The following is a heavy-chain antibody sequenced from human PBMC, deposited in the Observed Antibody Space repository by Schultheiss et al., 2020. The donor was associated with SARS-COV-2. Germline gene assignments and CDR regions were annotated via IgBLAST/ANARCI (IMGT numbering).Heavy chain of an antibody. CDR1: GFTFSNAW. CDR2: IKSKTDGGTT. V-gene: IGHV3-15*01. J-gene: IGHJ3*02. CDR3: ARALVTAILYDAFDI. D-gene: IGHD2-21*02. Sequence: GESLKISCAASGFTFSNAWMSWVRQAPGKGLEWVGRIKSKTDGGTTDYAAPVKGRFTISRDDSKNTLYLQMNSLRAEDTAVYYCARALVTAILYDAFDIWGQGTMVTVSS.